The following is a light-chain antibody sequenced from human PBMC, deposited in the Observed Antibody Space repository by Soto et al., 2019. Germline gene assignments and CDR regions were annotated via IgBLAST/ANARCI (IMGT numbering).Light chain of an antibody. J-gene: IGLJ1*01. CDR3: NSYTSSSTLV. CDR2: EVT. Sequence: QSFLTQPASVSGYPGQSIAISCTGTSSDIGGYNYVSWYQQQPGKAPKLMIYEVTYRPSGVSNRFSGSKSGNTASLTISGLQAEDEADYYCNSYTSSSTLVFGTGTKVTAL. CDR1: SSDIGGYNY. V-gene: IGLV2-14*01.